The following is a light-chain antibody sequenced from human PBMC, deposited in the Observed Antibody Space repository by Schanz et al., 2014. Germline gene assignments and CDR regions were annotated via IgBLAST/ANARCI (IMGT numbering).Light chain of an antibody. Sequence: QSVLTQPPSVFGAPGQSVTISCTGSTSNIGTGYDVHWYQQLPGTAPKLLIYRNTNRPSGVPDRFSGSKSGTSASLAITGLQPEDDADYYCCSYAGTYSVVFGGGTKLTVL. CDR3: CSYAGTYSVV. J-gene: IGLJ2*01. CDR1: TSNIGTGYD. CDR2: RNT. V-gene: IGLV1-40*01.